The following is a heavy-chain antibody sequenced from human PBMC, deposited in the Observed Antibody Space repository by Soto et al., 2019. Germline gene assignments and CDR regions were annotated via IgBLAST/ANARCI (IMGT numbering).Heavy chain of an antibody. CDR1: GGSISSGGYY. J-gene: IGHJ3*02. CDR3: VAFRLHLGELPGPYTFDAFDI. V-gene: IGHV4-31*03. Sequence: SETLSLTCTVSGGSISSGGYYWSWIRQHPGKGLEWIGYIYYSGSTYYNPSLKSRVTISVDTSKNQFSLKLSSVTAADTAVYYCVAFRLHLGELPGPYTFDAFDIWGQGTMVTVSS. CDR2: IYYSGST. D-gene: IGHD3-16*01.